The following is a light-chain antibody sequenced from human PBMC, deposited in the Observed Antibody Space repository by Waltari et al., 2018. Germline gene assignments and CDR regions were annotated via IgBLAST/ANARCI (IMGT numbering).Light chain of an antibody. CDR2: EDS. CDR3: YSTDSSGNHRV. J-gene: IGLJ1*01. CDR1: ALPKKY. V-gene: IGLV3-10*01. Sequence: SYELTQPPSVSVSPGQTARITCSGDALPKKYAYWYQQKSGQGPVLVIYEDSKRPSGIPERVSGSSSGTMATWTISGAQVEDEADYYCYSTDSSGNHRVFGTGTKVTVL.